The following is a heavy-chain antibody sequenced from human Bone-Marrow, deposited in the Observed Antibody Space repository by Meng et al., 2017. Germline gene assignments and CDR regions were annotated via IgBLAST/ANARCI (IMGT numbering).Heavy chain of an antibody. V-gene: IGHV4-34*01. D-gene: IGHD6-13*01. CDR3: ARGRIAAAAALAY. J-gene: IGHJ4*02. CDR1: GGSFSDYY. CDR2: INHSGST. Sequence: GQLQQWGAGMLKASETLSLICVVSGGSFSDYYWSGSRQPPGKGLEWIGEINHSGSTTYNPSLKSRVTISVDTSKNQFSLKLSSVTAADTAVYYCARGRIAAAAALAYWGQGTLVTVSS.